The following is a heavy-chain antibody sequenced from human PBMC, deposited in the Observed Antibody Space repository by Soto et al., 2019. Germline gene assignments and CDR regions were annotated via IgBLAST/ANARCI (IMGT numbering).Heavy chain of an antibody. CDR3: ARAVSAGIGFDY. V-gene: IGHV1-3*01. J-gene: IGHJ4*02. Sequence: ASVKVSCKASRYTFISYDINWVRQATGQRLEWMGWINAGNGNTKYSQKFQGRVTITRDTSASTAYMELSSLRSEDTAVYYCARAVSAGIGFDYWGQGTLVTVSS. D-gene: IGHD6-13*01. CDR1: RYTFISYD. CDR2: INAGNGNT.